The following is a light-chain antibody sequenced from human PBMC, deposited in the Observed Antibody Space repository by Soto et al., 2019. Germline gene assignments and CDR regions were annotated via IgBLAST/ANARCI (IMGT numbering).Light chain of an antibody. CDR1: SSNIGNNY. Sequence: QSVLTQPPSVSAAPGQKVTISCSGSSSNIGNNYVSWYQQLPGTAPKLLIYANNKRPSGIPDRLSGSKSGTSATLGITGLQTGDEDDYYCGAWDSSLSAVVFGGGTKLTVL. CDR2: ANN. J-gene: IGLJ2*01. V-gene: IGLV1-51*01. CDR3: GAWDSSLSAVV.